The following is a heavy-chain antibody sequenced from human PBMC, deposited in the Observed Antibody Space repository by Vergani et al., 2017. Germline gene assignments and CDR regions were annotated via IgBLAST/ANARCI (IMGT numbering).Heavy chain of an antibody. CDR2: ISFDGTNE. D-gene: IGHD2-2*02. CDR3: VRDRVLCAGGSCYTEAWDY. Sequence: QVQLVESGGGVVQPGTSLRLSCVVSGFALNRHAMYWVRQAPGKGLEWVVGISFDGTNEYYPDFVKGRFTISRDIAKNTLYLQVRSLRLEDTGVYYCVRDRVLCAGGSCYTEAWDYWGQGTPVTVSS. J-gene: IGHJ4*02. V-gene: IGHV3-30-3*01. CDR1: GFALNRHA.